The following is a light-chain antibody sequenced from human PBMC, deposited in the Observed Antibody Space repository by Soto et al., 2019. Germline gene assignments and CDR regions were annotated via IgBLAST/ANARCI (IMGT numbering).Light chain of an antibody. CDR1: QSISSY. CDR2: AAS. V-gene: IGKV1-39*01. CDR3: QQSYSTPQT. J-gene: IGKJ1*01. Sequence: DIQMTQSPSSLSASVGDRVTITCRASQSISSYLNWYQQKPGKAPNLLIYAASSLQSGVPSRFSGSVSGTDVTLNISSLQPEDFTTYYCQQSYSTPQTFGQGTKVEIK.